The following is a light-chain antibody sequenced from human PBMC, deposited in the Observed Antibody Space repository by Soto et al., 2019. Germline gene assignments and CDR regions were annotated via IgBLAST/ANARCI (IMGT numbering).Light chain of an antibody. Sequence: QAVVTQPPSVSGAPGQRVTISCTGSSSNIGAGYDVHWYQQLPGTAPKLLIYGNSNRPSGVPDRFSGSKSGTSASLAITGVQAEEEADYYCQSYDSSLSGSVVFGGGTKLTVL. J-gene: IGLJ2*01. V-gene: IGLV1-40*01. CDR2: GNS. CDR3: QSYDSSLSGSVV. CDR1: SSNIGAGYD.